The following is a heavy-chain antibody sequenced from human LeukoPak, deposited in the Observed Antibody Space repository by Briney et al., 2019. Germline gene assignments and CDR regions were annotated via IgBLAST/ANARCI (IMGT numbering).Heavy chain of an antibody. J-gene: IGHJ4*02. CDR3: ARSDSSGYLLDY. CDR1: GGSISSGGYY. V-gene: IGHV4-31*03. D-gene: IGHD3-22*01. CDR2: IYYSGST. Sequence: SQTLSLTCTVSGGSISSGGYYWSWIRQHPGKGLEWIGYIYYSGSTYYNPSLKSRVTISVDTSKNQFSLKLSSVTAADTAVYYCARSDSSGYLLDYWGQETLVTVSS.